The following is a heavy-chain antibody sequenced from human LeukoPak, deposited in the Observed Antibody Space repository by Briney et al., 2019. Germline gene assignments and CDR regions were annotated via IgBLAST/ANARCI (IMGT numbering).Heavy chain of an antibody. J-gene: IGHJ4*02. Sequence: GASVKVSCKASGYTFTEYSIHWVRQAPGQGLEWMGWINPNSGVTNYAQKFQGRVTMTRDTSISTAYMELSRLRSDDTAVYYCAREGYYYGSGTYHKGGDYWGQGTLVTVSS. V-gene: IGHV1-2*02. CDR2: INPNSGVT. D-gene: IGHD3-10*01. CDR1: GYTFTEYS. CDR3: AREGYYYGSGTYHKGGDY.